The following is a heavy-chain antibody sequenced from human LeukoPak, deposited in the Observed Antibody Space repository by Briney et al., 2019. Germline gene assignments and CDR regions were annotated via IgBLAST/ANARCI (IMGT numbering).Heavy chain of an antibody. CDR3: ARGPEKHYDSSGYYVS. J-gene: IGHJ5*02. Sequence: PGGSLRLSCAASGFTFSDYYMSWNRQAPGKGLGWVSYISSSGSTIYYAHSVKGRFTISRANAKNSLYLQMNSLRAEDTAVYYCARGPEKHYDSSGYYVSWGQGTLVTVSS. D-gene: IGHD3-22*01. CDR2: ISSSGSTI. V-gene: IGHV3-11*01. CDR1: GFTFSDYY.